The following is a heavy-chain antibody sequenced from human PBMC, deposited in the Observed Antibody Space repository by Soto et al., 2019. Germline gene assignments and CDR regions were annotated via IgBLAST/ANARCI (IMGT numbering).Heavy chain of an antibody. CDR1: GFTFCDQY. Sequence: GSLRPLCAASGFTFCDQYKNWIRQAPGKGLEWVSYISSSVSYTNYPDSVKGRFTISRDNAKNSGYLQMNSLGAEDTAVYYCAKASGRVTERFDTWGQGTLVTVSS. CDR3: AKASGRVTERFDT. D-gene: IGHD6-25*01. J-gene: IGHJ4*02. CDR2: ISSSVSYT. V-gene: IGHV3-11*06.